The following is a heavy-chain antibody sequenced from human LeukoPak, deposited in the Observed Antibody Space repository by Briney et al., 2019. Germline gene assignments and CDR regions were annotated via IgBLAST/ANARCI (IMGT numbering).Heavy chain of an antibody. J-gene: IGHJ3*02. D-gene: IGHD2-2*01. Sequence: GALRLSCAASGFTFISYWRNWVRQAPGKGLEWVANIKQDGSEKYYVGSVKGGFTVSRDNAKNSLYLQMDSLGAEATAVYYCARRRLSHWYQPLLYNTFHIWGQGTMVPVSS. CDR1: GFTFISYW. V-gene: IGHV3-7*01. CDR3: ARRRLSHWYQPLLYNTFHI. CDR2: IKQDGSEK.